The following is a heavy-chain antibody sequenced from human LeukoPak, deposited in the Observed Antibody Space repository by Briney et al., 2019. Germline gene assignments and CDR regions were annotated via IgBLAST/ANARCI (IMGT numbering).Heavy chain of an antibody. Sequence: PSETLSLTCTVSGGSINNGGYYWSWIRQHPGKGLEWIGYIYYSGSSYYNPSLRSRVTISVDTSKNHFFLKLSSVTAADTAVYYCAKTKTYSSGWYGVDYWGQGTLVTVSS. CDR1: GGSINNGGYY. CDR2: IYYSGSS. V-gene: IGHV4-31*03. J-gene: IGHJ4*02. D-gene: IGHD6-19*01. CDR3: AKTKTYSSGWYGVDY.